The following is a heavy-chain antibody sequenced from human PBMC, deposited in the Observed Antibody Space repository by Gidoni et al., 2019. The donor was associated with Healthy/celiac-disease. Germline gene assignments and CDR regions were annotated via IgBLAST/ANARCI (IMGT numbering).Heavy chain of an antibody. J-gene: IGHJ4*02. Sequence: QVQLVQSGAAVKKPGASVKVSCKASGYTLTSYAMPWVRQAPGQRLEWMGWINAGNGNTKYAQKFQGRVTITRDTSASTAYMELSSLRSEDTAVYYCARSSSTYYYDSSGWYYFDYWGQGTLVTVSS. CDR1: GYTLTSYA. V-gene: IGHV1-3*01. D-gene: IGHD3-22*01. CDR2: INAGNGNT. CDR3: ARSSSTYYYDSSGWYYFDY.